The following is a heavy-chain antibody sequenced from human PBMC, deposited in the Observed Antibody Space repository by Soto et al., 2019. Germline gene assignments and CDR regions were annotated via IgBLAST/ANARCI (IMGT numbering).Heavy chain of an antibody. V-gene: IGHV3-21*01. CDR3: VTLCGGSCYFGVDD. CDR1: GFTFSLYT. CDR2: ISSATDDM. J-gene: IGHJ6*02. D-gene: IGHD2-15*01. Sequence: EAQLVESGGGLVKPGGSLRLSCAASGFTFSLYTMTWVRQAPGKRLEWVSSISSATDDMYYAESVKGRFTISRDNAKKSVYLQMNSLPAGDTALYYCVTLCGGSCYFGVDDWGQGTTVTVSS.